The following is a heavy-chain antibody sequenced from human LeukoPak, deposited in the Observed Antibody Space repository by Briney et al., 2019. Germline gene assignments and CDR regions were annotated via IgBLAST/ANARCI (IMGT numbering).Heavy chain of an antibody. CDR3: ARNSLCSSTSCYSHFDY. V-gene: IGHV1-46*03. J-gene: IGHJ4*02. D-gene: IGHD2-2*01. CDR1: GYTFTSYY. CDR2: INPSGGST. Sequence: ASVKVSCKASGYTFTSYYMHWVRQAPGQGLEWMGIINPSGGSTSYAQKFQGRVTMTRDTSTSTVYMELSSLRSEDTAVYYCARNSLCSSTSCYSHFDYRGQGTLVTVSS.